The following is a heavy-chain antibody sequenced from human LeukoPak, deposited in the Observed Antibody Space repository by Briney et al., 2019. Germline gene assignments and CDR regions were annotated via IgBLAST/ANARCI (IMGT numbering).Heavy chain of an antibody. D-gene: IGHD3-22*01. Sequence: GASVKVSCKASGYTFTSYAMHWVRQAPGQRLEWMGWINAGNGNTKYSQKFQGRVTITRDTSASTAYMELSSLRSDDTAVYYCARDYYDSSGLLGWFDPWGQGTLVTVSS. CDR1: GYTFTSYA. CDR2: INAGNGNT. V-gene: IGHV1-3*01. J-gene: IGHJ5*02. CDR3: ARDYYDSSGLLGWFDP.